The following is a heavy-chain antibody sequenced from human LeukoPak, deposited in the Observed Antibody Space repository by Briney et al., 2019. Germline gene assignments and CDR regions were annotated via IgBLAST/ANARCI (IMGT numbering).Heavy chain of an antibody. J-gene: IGHJ4*02. CDR2: IKEDGSEK. Sequence: GGSLRLSCAASGFTFSNSWMSWVRQAPGKGLEWVANIKEDGSEKYYVDSVKGRFTISTDSAKNSLFLQMNSLRAEDTAVYYCAKDHGSGSGSYSYGPFDYWGQGTLVTVSS. CDR1: GFTFSNSW. CDR3: AKDHGSGSGSYSYGPFDY. V-gene: IGHV3-7*05. D-gene: IGHD3-10*01.